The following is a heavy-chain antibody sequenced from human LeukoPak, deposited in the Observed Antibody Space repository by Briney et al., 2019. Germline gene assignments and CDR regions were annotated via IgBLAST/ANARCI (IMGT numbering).Heavy chain of an antibody. J-gene: IGHJ5*02. CDR3: ARGGSHYGSGSYYNVDDWFDP. Sequence: SETLSLTCSVSGGSIKYYYWTWIRQSPGEGLEWIGHIYYNGTTRYKPSLKSRVTISLDMTKKQISLKLSSVTAADTAVYYCARGGSHYGSGSYYNVDDWFDPWGQGTLVTVSS. CDR1: GGSIKYYY. D-gene: IGHD3-10*01. CDR2: IYYNGTT. V-gene: IGHV4-59*01.